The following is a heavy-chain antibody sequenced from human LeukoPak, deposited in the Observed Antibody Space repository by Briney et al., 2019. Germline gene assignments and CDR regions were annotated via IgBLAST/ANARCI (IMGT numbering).Heavy chain of an antibody. J-gene: IGHJ4*02. V-gene: IGHV3-9*01. CDR1: GFTFDDYA. CDR2: ISWNSGSI. CDR3: AKALDYYDSSGYFAFFDY. D-gene: IGHD3-22*01. Sequence: GRSLRLSCAASGFTFDDYAMHWVRQAPGKGLEWVSGISWNSGSIGYADSVKGRFTISRDNAKNSLYLQMNSLRAEDTALYYCAKALDYYDSSGYFAFFDYWGQGTLVTVSS.